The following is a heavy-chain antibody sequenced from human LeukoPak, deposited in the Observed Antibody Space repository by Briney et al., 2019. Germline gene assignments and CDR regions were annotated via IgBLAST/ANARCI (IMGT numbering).Heavy chain of an antibody. CDR2: ISPIFGTA. D-gene: IGHD6-13*01. J-gene: IGHJ3*02. Sequence: SVKVSCKASGGTFSSYAISWVRQAPGQGLEWMGRISPIFGTANYAQKFQGRVKITTDESTSTAYMALSSLRSEDTAVYYCAREVSAAAPLRRDFDIWGQGTMVTVS. CDR1: GGTFSSYA. V-gene: IGHV1-69*05. CDR3: AREVSAAAPLRRDFDI.